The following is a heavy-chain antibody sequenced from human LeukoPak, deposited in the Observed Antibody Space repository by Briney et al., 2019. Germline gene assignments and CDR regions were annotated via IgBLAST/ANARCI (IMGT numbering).Heavy chain of an antibody. CDR1: GFTFCSYG. CDR3: ARDDARADNAFDL. CDR2: ILVDGSDK. D-gene: IGHD2-15*01. V-gene: IGHV3-33*01. J-gene: IGHJ3*01. Sequence: PGGSLRLSCAASGFTFCSYGMQWVRQAPRKGLEWMAVILVDGSDKKYADSVKGRFTISRDNSKNTLFLQMNSLRVEDTAVYYCARDDARADNAFDLWGQGTTVTVSS.